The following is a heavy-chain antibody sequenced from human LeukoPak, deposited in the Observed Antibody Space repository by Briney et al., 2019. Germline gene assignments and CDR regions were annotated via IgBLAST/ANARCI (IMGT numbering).Heavy chain of an antibody. J-gene: IGHJ4*02. Sequence: QPGRSLKLSCAASGFTFSSYGMHWARQAPGKGLEWVAVIWSDGSDKYYADSVKGRFTISRDNSKNTLYLQMNSLRAEDTAVYYCAKPTRGSGSFLIDFWGQGTLVTVSS. CDR3: AKPTRGSGSFLIDF. CDR1: GFTFSSYG. D-gene: IGHD1-26*01. V-gene: IGHV3-33*06. CDR2: IWSDGSDK.